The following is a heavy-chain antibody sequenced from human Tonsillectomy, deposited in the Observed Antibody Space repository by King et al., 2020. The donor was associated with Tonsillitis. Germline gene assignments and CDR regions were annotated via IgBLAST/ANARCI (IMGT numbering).Heavy chain of an antibody. CDR1: GGSISSYY. CDR3: ARDTYYYGSGSFSGDGHYYYCMDV. Sequence: QLQESGPGLVKPSETLSLTCTVSGGSISSYYWSWIRQPPGKGLEWIGYIYYSGSTNYNPSLKSRVTISVDTSKNQFSLKLSSVTAADTAVFYCARDTYYYGSGSFSGDGHYYYCMDVWGRGTTVTVSS. CDR2: IYYSGST. D-gene: IGHD3-10*01. J-gene: IGHJ6*03. V-gene: IGHV4-59*13.